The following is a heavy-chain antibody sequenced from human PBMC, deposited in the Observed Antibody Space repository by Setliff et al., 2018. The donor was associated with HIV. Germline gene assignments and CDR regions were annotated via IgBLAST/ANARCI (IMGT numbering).Heavy chain of an antibody. D-gene: IGHD3-22*01. J-gene: IGHJ4*02. Sequence: PSETLSLTCTVSGGSISSGDYYWSWIRQPPGKGLEWIGYIYYSGSTYYNPSLKSRVTISVDTSKNQFSLKLSSVTAADTAVYYCARDNHDSSGYPEEFDYWGQGTLVTVSS. CDR2: IYYSGST. CDR1: GGSISSGDYY. V-gene: IGHV4-30-4*08. CDR3: ARDNHDSSGYPEEFDY.